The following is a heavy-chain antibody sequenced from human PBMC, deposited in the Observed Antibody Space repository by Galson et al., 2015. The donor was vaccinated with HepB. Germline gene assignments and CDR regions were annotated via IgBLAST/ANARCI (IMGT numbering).Heavy chain of an antibody. J-gene: IGHJ4*02. CDR2: IRSKASGHAT. CDR3: ARLGDLSGYSSL. Sequence: SLRLSCAASGFTFSGSAIHWVRQASGKGLEWVGRIRSKASGHATAYAASLKGRVTISRDDSKNTAYLHMNSLKTEDTAVYYCARLGDLSGYSSLWGQGTLVTVSS. V-gene: IGHV3-73*01. CDR1: GFTFSGSA. D-gene: IGHD6-19*01.